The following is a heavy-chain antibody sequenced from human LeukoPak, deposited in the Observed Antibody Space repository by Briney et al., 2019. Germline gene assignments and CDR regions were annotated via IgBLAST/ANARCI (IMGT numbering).Heavy chain of an antibody. CDR2: IKQDGSEK. V-gene: IGHV3-7*01. CDR3: ARTHTNYYGSGSYFEDYYYYMDV. D-gene: IGHD3-10*01. CDR1: GFTFSSYW. Sequence: GGSLRLSCAASGFTFSSYWMSWVRQAPGRGLEWVANIKQDGSEKYYVDSVKGRFTISRDNAKNSLYLQMNSLRAEDTAVYYCARTHTNYYGSGSYFEDYYYYMDVWGKGTTVTISS. J-gene: IGHJ6*03.